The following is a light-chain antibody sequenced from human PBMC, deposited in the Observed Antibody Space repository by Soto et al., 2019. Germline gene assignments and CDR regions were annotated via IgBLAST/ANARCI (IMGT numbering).Light chain of an antibody. CDR2: STS. V-gene: IGKV1-12*01. CDR3: QQTKSFPLT. Sequence: DIQMTRSPSSLSASVGDRVTITCRASQDISNFLAWYQQIPGKAPKLLISSTSTLQSGVPSRFSGSGSGTDFTLTVGGLQPEDAATYYCQQTKSFPLTFGGGTKVDIK. CDR1: QDISNF. J-gene: IGKJ4*01.